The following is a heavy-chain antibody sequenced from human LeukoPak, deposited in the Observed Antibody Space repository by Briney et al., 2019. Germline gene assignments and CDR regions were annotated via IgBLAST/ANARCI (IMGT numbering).Heavy chain of an antibody. J-gene: IGHJ4*02. V-gene: IGHV1-18*01. CDR1: GYTFTSYG. CDR2: ISAYNGNT. CDR3: ARDDSVAYSGSYYDY. Sequence: ASVKVSCKASGYTFTSYGISWVRQAPGQGLEWMGWISAYNGNTNYAQKLQGRVTMTTDTSTSTAYMELRSLRSDDTAVYYCARDDSVAYSGSYYDYWGQGTLVTVSS. D-gene: IGHD1-26*01.